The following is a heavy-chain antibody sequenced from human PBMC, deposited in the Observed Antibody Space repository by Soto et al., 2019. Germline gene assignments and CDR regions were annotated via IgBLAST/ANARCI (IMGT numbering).Heavy chain of an antibody. V-gene: IGHV3-48*01. D-gene: IGHD2-21*01. CDR1: GFTFSSYS. J-gene: IGHJ3*02. CDR3: AREVVGTPPAFDI. Sequence: PGRSLRLSCAASGFTFSSYSMNWVRQAPGKGLEWVSYISSSSSTIYYADSVKGRFTISRDNAKNSLYLQMNSLRAEDTAVYYCAREVVGTPPAFDIWGQGTMVTVSS. CDR2: ISSSSSTI.